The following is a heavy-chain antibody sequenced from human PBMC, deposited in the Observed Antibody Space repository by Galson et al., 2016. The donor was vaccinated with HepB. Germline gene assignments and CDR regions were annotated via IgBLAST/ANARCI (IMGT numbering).Heavy chain of an antibody. V-gene: IGHV4-59*11. D-gene: IGHD1-26*01. Sequence: ETLSLTCTVSGDSISSHYWGWIRQPPEKGLEWIGYMHSSGGSNYNPSLNSRLTISLDTSKNQFSLKLTSVIAADTAVYYCARVPVTGTYYTAASDVWGLGTVATVSS. J-gene: IGHJ3*01. CDR2: MHSSGGS. CDR3: ARVPVTGTYYTAASDV. CDR1: GDSISSHY.